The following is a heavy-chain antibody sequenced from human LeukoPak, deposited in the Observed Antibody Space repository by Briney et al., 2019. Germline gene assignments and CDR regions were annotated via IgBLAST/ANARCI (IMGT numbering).Heavy chain of an antibody. CDR3: ARGRGDYGDYVYFQH. Sequence: SETLSLTCAVYGGSFSGYYWNWIRQPPGKGLEWIGEINHSGNTNYNPSLKGRVTMSTDTSKNQFSLKLSSVTAADTAVYYCARGRGDYGDYVYFQHWGQGTLVTVSS. V-gene: IGHV4-34*01. CDR1: GGSFSGYY. D-gene: IGHD4-17*01. CDR2: INHSGNT. J-gene: IGHJ1*01.